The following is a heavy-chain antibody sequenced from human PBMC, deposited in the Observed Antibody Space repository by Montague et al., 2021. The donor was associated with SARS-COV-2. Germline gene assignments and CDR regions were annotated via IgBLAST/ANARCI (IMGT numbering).Heavy chain of an antibody. J-gene: IGHJ4*02. CDR3: TRGFRGGPFDC. V-gene: IGHV3-20*04. D-gene: IGHD3-10*01. Sequence: SLRFSCAATGFAYDVYGMSWVRQGPGKGLEWVSGITWNGLTTGYADSVKGRFTISRDNAKNSLYLEMNSLRAEDTALYYCTRGFRGGPFDCWGQGTQVTVSS. CDR2: ITWNGLTT. CDR1: GFAYDVYG.